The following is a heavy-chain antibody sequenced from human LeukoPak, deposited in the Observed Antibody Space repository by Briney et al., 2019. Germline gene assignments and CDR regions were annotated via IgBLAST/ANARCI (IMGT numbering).Heavy chain of an antibody. CDR3: ASDYYDSSGYPLPFDY. J-gene: IGHJ4*02. Sequence: KPSETLSLTCTVSGGSISSYYWGWIRQPPGKGLEWIGSIYYSGSTYYNPSLKSRVTISVDTSKNQFSLKLSSVTAADTAVYYCASDYYDSSGYPLPFDYWGQGTLVTVSS. CDR2: IYYSGST. D-gene: IGHD3-22*01. CDR1: GGSISSYY. V-gene: IGHV4-39*01.